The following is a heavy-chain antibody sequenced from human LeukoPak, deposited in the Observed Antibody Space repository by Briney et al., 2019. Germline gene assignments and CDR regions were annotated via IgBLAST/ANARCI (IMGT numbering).Heavy chain of an antibody. CDR3: ARDAEAHYYDSSAGGY. CDR2: ISSSSSYI. D-gene: IGHD3-22*01. Sequence: PGESLRLSCAASGFTFSTYNMNWVRQAPGKGLEWVSSISSSSSYIYYADSVKGRFTISRDNAKNSLYLQMNSLRAEDTAVYYCARDAEAHYYDSSAGGYWGQGTLVTVSS. V-gene: IGHV3-21*01. CDR1: GFTFSTYN. J-gene: IGHJ4*02.